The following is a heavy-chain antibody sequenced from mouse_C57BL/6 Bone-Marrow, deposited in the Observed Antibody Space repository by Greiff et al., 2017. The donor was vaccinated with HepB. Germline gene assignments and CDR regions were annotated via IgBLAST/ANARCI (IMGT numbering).Heavy chain of an antibody. V-gene: IGHV1-74*01. CDR1: GYTFTSYW. D-gene: IGHD2-5*01. CDR3: AIPPYYSNLYAMDY. Sequence: VKLQQPGAELVKPGASVKVSCKASGYTFTSYWMHWVKQRPGQGLEWIGRIHPSDSDTNYNQKFKGKATLTVDKSSSTAYMQLSSLTSEDSAVYYCAIPPYYSNLYAMDYWGQGTSVTVSS. CDR2: IHPSDSDT. J-gene: IGHJ4*01.